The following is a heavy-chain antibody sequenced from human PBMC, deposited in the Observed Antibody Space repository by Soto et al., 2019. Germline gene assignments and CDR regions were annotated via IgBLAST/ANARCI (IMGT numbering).Heavy chain of an antibody. J-gene: IGHJ4*02. CDR2: INPSGGST. CDR1: GYTFTSYY. Sequence: ASVKVSCKASGYTFTSYYMHWVRQAPGQGLEWMGIINPSGGSTSYAQKFQGRVTMTRDTSTSTVYMELSSLRSEDTAVYYCAGDAAYCGGDCYSRGFFDYWGQGTLVTVSS. CDR3: AGDAAYCGGDCYSRGFFDY. V-gene: IGHV1-46*01. D-gene: IGHD2-21*02.